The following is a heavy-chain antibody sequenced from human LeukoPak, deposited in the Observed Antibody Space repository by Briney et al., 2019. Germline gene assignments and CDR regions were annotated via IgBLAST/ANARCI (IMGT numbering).Heavy chain of an antibody. J-gene: IGHJ1*01. D-gene: IGHD6-19*01. CDR3: ARSYSSGGNVALFQH. CDR1: GGSISTYY. CDR2: IHYSGST. V-gene: IGHV4-59*08. Sequence: PSETLSLTCTVSGGSISTYYLSWIRQPPGRGLEYIAFIHYSGSTNYNSSLKSRVTISVDTSKNQFSLKLSSVTAAGKAVYYCARSYSSGGNVALFQHWGQGTLVTVSS.